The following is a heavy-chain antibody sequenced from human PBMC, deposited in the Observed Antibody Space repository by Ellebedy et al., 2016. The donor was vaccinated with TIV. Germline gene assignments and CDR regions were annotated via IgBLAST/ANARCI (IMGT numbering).Heavy chain of an antibody. D-gene: IGHD1-20*01. CDR1: GFTVSSNY. CDR3: ARESPTGIIGLRGYYGMDV. V-gene: IGHV3-53*01. J-gene: IGHJ6*02. CDR2: IYSDYSM. Sequence: GESLKISCAASGFTVSSNYIIWVRQAPGKGLEWISVIYSDYSMSYADSVKGRFTISRDSSKNTVFLQMNSLRAEDTAIYYCARESPTGIIGLRGYYGMDVWGQGTTVTVSS.